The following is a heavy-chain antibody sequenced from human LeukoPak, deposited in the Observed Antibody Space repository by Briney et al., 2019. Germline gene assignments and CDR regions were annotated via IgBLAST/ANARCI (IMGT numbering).Heavy chain of an antibody. J-gene: IGHJ4*02. Sequence: GVPLSLSCAPSGFRFSSYLMNWVRQAPAKALEGVSSISRSSSYIYYADSVKGRFTISRDNAKNSLYLQMNSLRAEDTAVYYCAREYRSSTSCEEDYWGQGTLVTGSA. V-gene: IGHV3-21*01. CDR2: ISRSSSYI. D-gene: IGHD2-2*01. CDR3: AREYRSSTSCEEDY. CDR1: GFRFSSYL.